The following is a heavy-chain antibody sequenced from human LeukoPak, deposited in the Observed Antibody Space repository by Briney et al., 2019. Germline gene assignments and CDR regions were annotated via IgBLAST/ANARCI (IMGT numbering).Heavy chain of an antibody. CDR3: ARVKDTNDDITFQH. CDR1: GFTFSRYW. Sequence: GGSLRLSCAASGFTFSRYWMSWVRQAPGKGLEWVASINQDGSQQAYVDSAKGRITISRDNGRNSLDLQMNSLRAEDTGVYYCARVKDTNDDITFQHWGQGTLVTVSS. D-gene: IGHD3-9*01. J-gene: IGHJ1*01. V-gene: IGHV3-7*01. CDR2: INQDGSQQ.